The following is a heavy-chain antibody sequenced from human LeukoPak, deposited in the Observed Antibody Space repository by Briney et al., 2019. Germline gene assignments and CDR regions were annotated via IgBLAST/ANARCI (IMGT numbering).Heavy chain of an antibody. CDR2: NSRGGGR. Sequence: GGSLRLLCAASGLTVSSNYMRWARQAPGEGVEWGPVNSRGGGRYYAESGKGRCNISRDNSQNTLYLQMNSLRAEYTAVYYCALTQVQLEREFYYYYGMDVWGQGTTVTVSS. CDR1: GLTVSSNY. CDR3: ALTQVQLEREFYYYYGMDV. V-gene: IGHV3-66*01. J-gene: IGHJ6*02. D-gene: IGHD1-1*01.